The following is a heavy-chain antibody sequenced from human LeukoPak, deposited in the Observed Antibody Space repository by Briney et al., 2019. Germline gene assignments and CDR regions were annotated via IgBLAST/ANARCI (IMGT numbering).Heavy chain of an antibody. CDR3: ARDRGYSGYDFDY. CDR2: INPNSGGT. Sequence: ASVTVSCTASGYTFTNYSMHWVRQAPGQGLEWMGWINPNSGGTNYAQKFQGRVTMTRDTSISTAYMELSRLRSDDTAVYYCARDRGYSGYDFDYWGQGTLVTVSS. D-gene: IGHD5-12*01. CDR1: GYTFTNYS. J-gene: IGHJ4*02. V-gene: IGHV1-2*02.